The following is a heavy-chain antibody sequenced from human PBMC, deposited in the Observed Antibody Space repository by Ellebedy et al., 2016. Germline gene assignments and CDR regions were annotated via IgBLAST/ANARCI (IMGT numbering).Heavy chain of an antibody. J-gene: IGHJ6*03. V-gene: IGHV3-74*01. CDR2: INSDRSST. D-gene: IGHD1-26*01. CDR3: ARDGRIVGATTTRYYYYYYMDV. CDR1: GFTFSSYW. Sequence: GGSLRLSXAASGFTFSSYWMHWVRQAQGKGLVWVSRINSDRSSTTYADSVKGRFTISRDNAKNTLYLQMNSLRAEDTALYHCARDGRIVGATTTRYYYYYYMDVWGKGTTVTVSS.